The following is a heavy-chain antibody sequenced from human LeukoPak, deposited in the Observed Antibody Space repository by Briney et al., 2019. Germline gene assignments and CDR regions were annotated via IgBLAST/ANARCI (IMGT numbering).Heavy chain of an antibody. CDR2: ISSSGSTI. CDR3: ARVPQYYDILTGYTGWYYYGMDV. V-gene: IGHV3-11*04. J-gene: IGHJ6*02. D-gene: IGHD3-9*01. Sequence: GGSLRLSCTASGFTFGDYAMSWFRQAPGKGLEWVSYISSSGSTIYYADSVKGRFTISRDNAKNTLYLQMNSLRAEDTAVYYCARVPQYYDILTGYTGWYYYGMDVWGQGTTVTVSS. CDR1: GFTFGDYA.